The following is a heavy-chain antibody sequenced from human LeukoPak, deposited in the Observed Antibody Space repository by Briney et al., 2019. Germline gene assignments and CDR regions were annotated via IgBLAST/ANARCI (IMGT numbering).Heavy chain of an antibody. V-gene: IGHV4-4*07. CDR3: VREDSSTYHPFDY. CDR1: GGSITNYY. Sequence: SEILSLTCSVSGGSITNYYWNWIRQPAGKGLEWIGRMYTSGNTNENPSLKNRITMSLDMSKNQFSLKLRSVTAADTAVYYCVREDSSTYHPFDYWGQGALVTVSS. CDR2: MYTSGNT. D-gene: IGHD2/OR15-2a*01. J-gene: IGHJ4*02.